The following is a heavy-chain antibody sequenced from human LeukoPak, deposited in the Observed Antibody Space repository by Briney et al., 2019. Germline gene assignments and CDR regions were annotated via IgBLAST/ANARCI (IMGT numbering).Heavy chain of an antibody. CDR1: GFTFTNYW. CDR3: ARDPYSGNYGDYYYYYMDV. CDR2: IKQDGGEK. D-gene: IGHD1-26*01. Sequence: GGSLRLSCAASGFTFTNYWMSWVRQAPGKGLEWVANIKQDGGEKYYVESVKGRFTISRDNAKNSLYLQMNSLRDEDTAVYYCARDPYSGNYGDYYYYYMDVWGKGTTVTISS. J-gene: IGHJ6*03. V-gene: IGHV3-7*01.